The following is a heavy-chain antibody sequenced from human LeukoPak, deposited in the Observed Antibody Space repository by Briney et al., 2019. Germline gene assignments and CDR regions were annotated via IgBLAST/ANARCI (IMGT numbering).Heavy chain of an antibody. CDR1: GFTFSTYG. Sequence: GGSLRLSCAASGFTFSTYGMHWVRQAPGKGLEWVAFIRYDGSNKYYADSVKGRFTISRDNSKNTLYLQMNSLRAEDTAVYYCAKDHSPEYSRPGGYWGQGTLVTVSS. J-gene: IGHJ4*02. CDR3: AKDHSPEYSRPGGY. D-gene: IGHD6-6*01. CDR2: IRYDGSNK. V-gene: IGHV3-30*02.